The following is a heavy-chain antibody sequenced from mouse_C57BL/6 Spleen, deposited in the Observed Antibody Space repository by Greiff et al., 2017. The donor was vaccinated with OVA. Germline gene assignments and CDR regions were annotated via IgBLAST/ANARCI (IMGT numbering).Heavy chain of an antibody. J-gene: IGHJ3*01. D-gene: IGHD2-3*01. Sequence: EVQVVESGGGLVQPGGSMKLSCAASGFTFSDAWMDWVRQSPEKGLEWVAEIRNKANNHATYYAESVKGMFTISRDDSKSSVYLQMNSLRAEDTGIYYWTPFDGYFEGFAYWGQGTLVTVSA. V-gene: IGHV6-6*01. CDR2: IRNKANNHAT. CDR1: GFTFSDAW. CDR3: TPFDGYFEGFAY.